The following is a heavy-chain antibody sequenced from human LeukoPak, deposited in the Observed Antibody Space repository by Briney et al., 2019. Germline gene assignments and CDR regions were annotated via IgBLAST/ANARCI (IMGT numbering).Heavy chain of an antibody. V-gene: IGHV1-2*02. CDR2: INPNSGGT. CDR1: GYTFTDYY. J-gene: IGHJ4*02. D-gene: IGHD6-19*01. Sequence: ASVKVSCKASGYTFTDYYIHWVRQAPGQGLEWMGWINPNSGGTNFAQTFQGRVTMTKDTSISTAYMELSRLRSDDTAAYFCARAIAVVDYWGQGTLVTVSS. CDR3: ARAIAVVDY.